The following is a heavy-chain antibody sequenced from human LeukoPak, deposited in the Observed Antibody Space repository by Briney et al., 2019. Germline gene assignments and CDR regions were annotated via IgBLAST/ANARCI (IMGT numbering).Heavy chain of an antibody. CDR1: GFTFSSYA. D-gene: IGHD3-10*01. CDR2: ISYHGDIT. Sequence: PGRSLRLSCAASGFTFSSYAMHWVRQAPGKGLEWVALISYHGDITYHADSVKGRFTLSRDNSKTTLFLQLNSLRAEDTAVYYCARDSTYYYYSGSSGPHYFDFWGQGTLVTVSS. V-gene: IGHV3-30*01. CDR3: ARDSTYYYYSGSSGPHYFDF. J-gene: IGHJ4*02.